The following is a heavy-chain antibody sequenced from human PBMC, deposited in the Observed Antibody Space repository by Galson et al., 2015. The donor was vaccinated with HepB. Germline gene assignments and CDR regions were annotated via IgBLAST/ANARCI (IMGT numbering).Heavy chain of an antibody. D-gene: IGHD2-2*01. CDR3: ATGVVPAARYYWYFDL. V-gene: IGHV1-24*01. Sequence: SVKVSCKVSGYTLTELSMHWVRQAPGKGLEWMGGFDPEDGETIYAQKFQGRVTMTEDTSTDTAYMELSSLRSEDTAVYYCATGVVPAARYYWYFDLWGRGTLVTVSS. CDR2: FDPEDGET. J-gene: IGHJ2*01. CDR1: GYTLTELS.